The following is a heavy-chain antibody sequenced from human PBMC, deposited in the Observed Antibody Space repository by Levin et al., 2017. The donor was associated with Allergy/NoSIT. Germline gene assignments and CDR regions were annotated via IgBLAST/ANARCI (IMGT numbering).Heavy chain of an antibody. Sequence: TSGGSLRLSCAASGFTFSDYYMSWIRQAPGKGLEWVSYISSSGSTIYYADSVKGRFTISRDNAKNSLYLQMNSLRAEDTAVYYCARGVVPALQPRVPFDPWGQGTLVTVSS. CDR3: ARGVVPALQPRVPFDP. D-gene: IGHD2-2*01. CDR2: ISSSGSTI. J-gene: IGHJ5*02. V-gene: IGHV3-11*01. CDR1: GFTFSDYY.